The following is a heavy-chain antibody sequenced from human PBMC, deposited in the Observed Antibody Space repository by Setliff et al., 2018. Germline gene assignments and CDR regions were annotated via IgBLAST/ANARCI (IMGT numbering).Heavy chain of an antibody. J-gene: IGHJ3*02. CDR3: ATSIAAAALHDAFDI. CDR2: ISSSGSTI. CDR1: GFTFSDYY. V-gene: IGHV3-11*04. D-gene: IGHD6-13*01. Sequence: PGGSLRLSCAASGFTFSDYYMSWIRRAPGKGLEWVSYISSSGSTIYYADSVKGRFTISRDNAKNSLYLQMNSLRAEDTAVYYCATSIAAAALHDAFDIWGQGTMVTVSS.